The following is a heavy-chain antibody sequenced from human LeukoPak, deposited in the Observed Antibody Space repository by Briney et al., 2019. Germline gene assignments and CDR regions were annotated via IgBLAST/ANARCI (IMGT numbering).Heavy chain of an antibody. Sequence: PSETLSLTCTVSGYSISSGYYWGWIRQPPGKGLEWIGSIYHSGSTYYNPSLKSRVTISVDTSKNQFSLKLSSVTAADTAVYYCARDTISTIVVSLDAHDAFDIWGQGTMVTVSS. D-gene: IGHD3-22*01. J-gene: IGHJ3*02. CDR2: IYHSGST. CDR3: ARDTISTIVVSLDAHDAFDI. CDR1: GYSISSGYY. V-gene: IGHV4-38-2*02.